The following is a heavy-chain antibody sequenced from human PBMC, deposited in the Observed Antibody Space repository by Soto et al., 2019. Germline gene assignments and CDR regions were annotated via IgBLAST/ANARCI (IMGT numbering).Heavy chain of an antibody. D-gene: IGHD6-19*01. Sequence: ASVKVSCKASGYTFTSYYIHWVRQAPGQGLEWMGIINPSGGSTSYAQKFQGRVTMTRDTSTSTVYMELSSLRVDDTALYYCAKDAVAGNGEWDWFDPWGQGTLVTVSS. CDR2: INPSGGST. V-gene: IGHV1-46*01. CDR3: AKDAVAGNGEWDWFDP. J-gene: IGHJ5*02. CDR1: GYTFTSYY.